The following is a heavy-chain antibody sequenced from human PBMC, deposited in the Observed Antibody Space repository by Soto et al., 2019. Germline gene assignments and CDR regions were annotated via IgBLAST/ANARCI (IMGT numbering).Heavy chain of an antibody. CDR1: GFTFNNYG. J-gene: IGHJ4*02. CDR2: LSGSGGST. CDR3: ANYARVRLTTGFDS. Sequence: LRLSCAASGFTFNNYGMSWVRQAPGKGLEWVSSLSGSGGSTYYADSVKGRFTISRDNSKDTLYLQMNNLRAEDTAIFYCANYARVRLTTGFDSWGQGTLVTVSS. V-gene: IGHV3-23*01. D-gene: IGHD4-17*01.